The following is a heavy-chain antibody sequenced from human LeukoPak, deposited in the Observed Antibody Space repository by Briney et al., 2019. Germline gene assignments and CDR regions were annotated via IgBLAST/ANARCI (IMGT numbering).Heavy chain of an antibody. J-gene: IGHJ6*03. V-gene: IGHV4-38-2*01. CDR3: ARVYCSGGSCDSASYYASYYYYYYIDV. CDR2: VYQTGST. Sequence: SGTLSLTCAVSGYSISSGYYWGWVRQPPGKGLEWIRSVYQTGSTYYNPPVKSRGTISVDTSKNQFSLKLRSVTAADTAVYYCARVYCSGGSCDSASYYASYYYYYYIDVWGIGTTVTVSS. D-gene: IGHD2-15*01. CDR1: GYSISSGYY.